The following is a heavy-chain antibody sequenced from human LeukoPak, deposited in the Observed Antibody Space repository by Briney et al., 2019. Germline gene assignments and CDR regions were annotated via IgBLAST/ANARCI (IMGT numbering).Heavy chain of an antibody. Sequence: SETLSLTCTVSGGSISSSSYYWGWIRQPPGKGLEWIGSIYYSGSTYYNPSLKSRVTISVDTSKNQFSLKLSSVTAADTAVYYCARSLVGVPAAIRAFDIWGQGTMVTVSS. D-gene: IGHD2-2*02. CDR2: IYYSGST. CDR1: GGSISSSSYY. CDR3: ARSLVGVPAAIRAFDI. V-gene: IGHV4-39*01. J-gene: IGHJ3*02.